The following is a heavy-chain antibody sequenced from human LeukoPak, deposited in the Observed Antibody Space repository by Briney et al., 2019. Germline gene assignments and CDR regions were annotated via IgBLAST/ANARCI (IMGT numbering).Heavy chain of an antibody. CDR3: ARDGDEGGDDYFDY. D-gene: IGHD2-21*02. CDR1: GYTFTSYY. V-gene: IGHV1-2*02. CDR2: INPNSGGT. J-gene: IGHJ4*02. Sequence: GASVKVSCKASGYTFTSYYMHWVRQAPGQGLEWMGWINPNSGGTNYAQKFQGRVTMTRDTSISTAYMELSRLRSDDTAVYYCARDGDEGGDDYFDYWGQGTLVTVSS.